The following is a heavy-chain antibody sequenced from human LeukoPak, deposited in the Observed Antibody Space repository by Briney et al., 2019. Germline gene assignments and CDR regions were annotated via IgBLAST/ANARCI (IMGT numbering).Heavy chain of an antibody. CDR3: ARFNSYGYDYYYYYDMDV. D-gene: IGHD5-18*01. J-gene: IGHJ6*02. V-gene: IGHV5-51*01. CDR1: GYSFTSYW. CDR2: IYPGDSDT. Sequence: GESLKISCKGSGYSFTSYWIGWVRQMPGKGLEWMGIIYPGDSDTRYSPSFQGQVTISADKSISTAYLQWSSLKASDTAMYYCARFNSYGYDYYYYYDMDVWGQGTMVTVSS.